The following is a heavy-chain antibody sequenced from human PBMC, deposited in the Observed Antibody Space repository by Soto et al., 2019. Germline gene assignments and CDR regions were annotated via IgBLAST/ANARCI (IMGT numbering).Heavy chain of an antibody. J-gene: IGHJ4*02. CDR2: MNPNSGNT. CDR1: GYTFTSYD. D-gene: IGHD1-1*01. Sequence: GASVKVSCKASGYTFTSYDINWVRQATGQGLEWMGWMNPNSGNTGYAQKFQGRVTMTRNTSISTAYMELSSLRSEDTAVYYCARGGTYDRLGNGYNSAWGQGTLVTVSS. V-gene: IGHV1-8*01. CDR3: ARGGTYDRLGNGYNSA.